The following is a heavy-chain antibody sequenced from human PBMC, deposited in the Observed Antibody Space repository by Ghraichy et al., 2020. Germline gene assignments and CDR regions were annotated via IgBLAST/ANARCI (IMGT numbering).Heavy chain of an antibody. CDR1: GFTFSSYW. J-gene: IGHJ6*02. D-gene: IGHD2/OR15-2a*01. CDR3: ARCFYGSYYYYGMDV. CDR2: IKEDGSEK. V-gene: IGHV3-7*01. Sequence: GGSLRLSCAASGFTFSSYWMSWVRQGPGKGLEWVANIKEDGSEKYYVDSVKGRFTISRDNAKNSLYLQMNSLRAEDTAVYYCARCFYGSYYYYGMDVWGQGTKGTVSS.